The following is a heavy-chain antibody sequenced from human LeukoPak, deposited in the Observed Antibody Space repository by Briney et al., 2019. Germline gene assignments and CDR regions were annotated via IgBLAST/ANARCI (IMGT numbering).Heavy chain of an antibody. D-gene: IGHD3-3*01. CDR2: IYTSGST. CDR3: ARTPYFGVVIYFDY. J-gene: IGHJ4*02. Sequence: PSETLSLTCTVSGGSISSYYWSRIRQPPGKGLEWIGYIYTSGSTNYNPSLKSRVTISVDTSKNQFSLKLSSVTAADTAVYYCARTPYFGVVIYFDYWGQGTLVTVSS. CDR1: GGSISSYY. V-gene: IGHV4-4*09.